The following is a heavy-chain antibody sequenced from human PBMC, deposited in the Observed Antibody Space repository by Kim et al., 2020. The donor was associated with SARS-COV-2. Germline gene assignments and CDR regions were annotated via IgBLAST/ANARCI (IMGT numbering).Heavy chain of an antibody. Sequence: ADSVKGRFTISRDNSKNTLYLQMNSLRAEDTAVYYCARGMGYGGNSGWNYWGQGTLVTVSS. CDR3: ARGMGYGGNSGWNY. V-gene: IGHV3-30*01. J-gene: IGHJ4*02. D-gene: IGHD4-17*01.